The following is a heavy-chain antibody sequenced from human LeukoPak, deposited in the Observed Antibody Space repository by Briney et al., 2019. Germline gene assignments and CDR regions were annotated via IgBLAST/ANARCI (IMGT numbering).Heavy chain of an antibody. J-gene: IGHJ5*02. Sequence: PGGSLRLSCAASGFTFSSYSLNWVRQAPGSGLEWVSYISPSSTSMYYADSVRGRFTISRDNARNSLYLQMNSLSTEDTALYYCARDAASGNNWFDPWGQGTLVTVSS. CDR2: ISPSSTSM. D-gene: IGHD3-3*01. V-gene: IGHV3-48*01. CDR3: ARDAASGNNWFDP. CDR1: GFTFSSYS.